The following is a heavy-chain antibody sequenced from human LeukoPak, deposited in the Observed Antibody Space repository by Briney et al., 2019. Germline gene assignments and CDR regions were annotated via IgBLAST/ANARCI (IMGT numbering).Heavy chain of an antibody. V-gene: IGHV3-7*03. CDR2: IKQDGSEK. CDR1: GFTFSSYW. D-gene: IGHD3-3*01. J-gene: IGHJ3*02. CDR3: ARESPSNYDFWSGYYSAFDI. Sequence: GGSLRLSCAASGFTFSSYWMSWVRQAPGKGLEWVANIKQDGSEKYYVDSVKGRFTISRDNAENSLYLQMNTLRAEDTAVYYCARESPSNYDFWSGYYSAFDIWGQGTMVTVSS.